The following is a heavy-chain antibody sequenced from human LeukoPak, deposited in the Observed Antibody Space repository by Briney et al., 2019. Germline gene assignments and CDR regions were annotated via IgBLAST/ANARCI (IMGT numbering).Heavy chain of an antibody. Sequence: GGSRRLSCVVSGLTFSSYDMTWVRQAPGKGLVWVSGMWSRGDSIYYAHSVKGRFTISRDNFKSTLYLHMNSLTVEDTALYFCATYQVHFSVTWRDAFEIWGQGTMVTVSS. D-gene: IGHD3-3*02. CDR1: GLTFSSYD. V-gene: IGHV3-23*01. CDR3: ATYQVHFSVTWRDAFEI. CDR2: MWSRGDSI. J-gene: IGHJ3*02.